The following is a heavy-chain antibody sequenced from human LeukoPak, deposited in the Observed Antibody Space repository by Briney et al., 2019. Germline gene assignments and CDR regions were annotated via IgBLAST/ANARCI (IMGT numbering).Heavy chain of an antibody. V-gene: IGHV3-72*01. J-gene: IGHJ4*02. Sequence: GGSLRLSCAASGFIFSDHYMDWVRQAPGKGLEWVGRTRNEANIYTTKYAASVKGRFTISGDDSKSIAYLQMNSLKTEDTAVYYCTRDISGQLPYYFDYWGQGTLVTVSS. CDR3: TRDISGQLPYYFDY. CDR2: TRNEANIYTT. CDR1: GFIFSDHY. D-gene: IGHD2-2*01.